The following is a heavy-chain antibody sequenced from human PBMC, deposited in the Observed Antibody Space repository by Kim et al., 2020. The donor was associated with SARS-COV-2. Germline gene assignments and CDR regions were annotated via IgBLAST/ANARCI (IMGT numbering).Heavy chain of an antibody. CDR1: GGSISSTFYF. D-gene: IGHD3-10*01. J-gene: IGHJ4*02. V-gene: IGHV4-39*01. Sequence: SETLSLTCTVSGGSISSTFYFWSWIRQPPGKRLEWIGTISHSGSTDYHLSLKNRVTISLDTSKNDFSLRLISVTAADTAVYYCSRLTVYGSTTTDYWGQG. CDR2: ISHSGST. CDR3: SRLTVYGSTTTDY.